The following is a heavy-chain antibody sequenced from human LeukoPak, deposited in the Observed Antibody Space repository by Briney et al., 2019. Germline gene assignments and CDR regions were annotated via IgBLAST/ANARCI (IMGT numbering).Heavy chain of an antibody. CDR1: GVSISTYY. J-gene: IGHJ4*02. V-gene: IGHV4-59*08. D-gene: IGHD1-7*01. CDR2: IYRSGNT. CDR3: VRHRTGTTADY. Sequence: ASETLSLTCTVSGVSISTYYWSWIRQPPGKGLEWIGCIYRSGNTNNSPSLKSRVTISVDTSKNQFSLSLTSVTAADTAVYYCVRHRTGTTADYWGQGTLVTVSS.